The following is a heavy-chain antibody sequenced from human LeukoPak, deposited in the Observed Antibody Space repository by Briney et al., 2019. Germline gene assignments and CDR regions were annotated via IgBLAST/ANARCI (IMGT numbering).Heavy chain of an antibody. D-gene: IGHD3-22*01. J-gene: IGHJ3*01. V-gene: IGHV3-33*03. Sequence: GGSLRLSCAASGFTFSSYGMHWVRQAPGKGQEWVAVIWYDGSNKYYADSVKGRFTISRDNAKNSLYLQMNSLRAEDTAVYYCASGLGKWLLEINLWGQGTMVTVFS. CDR1: GFTFSSYG. CDR2: IWYDGSNK. CDR3: ASGLGKWLLEINL.